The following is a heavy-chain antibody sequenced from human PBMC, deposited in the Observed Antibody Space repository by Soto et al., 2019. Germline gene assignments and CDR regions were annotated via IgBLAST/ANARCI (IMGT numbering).Heavy chain of an antibody. J-gene: IGHJ4*02. CDR2: INAGNGNT. CDR1: GYTFTSYA. D-gene: IGHD2-15*01. V-gene: IGHV1-3*01. Sequence: GASVKVSCKASGYTFTSYAMHWVRQAPGQRLEWMGWINAGNGNTKCSQKFQGRVTITRDTSASTAYMELSSLRSEVTAVYYCARDILFDYWGQGTLVTVSS. CDR3: ARDILFDY.